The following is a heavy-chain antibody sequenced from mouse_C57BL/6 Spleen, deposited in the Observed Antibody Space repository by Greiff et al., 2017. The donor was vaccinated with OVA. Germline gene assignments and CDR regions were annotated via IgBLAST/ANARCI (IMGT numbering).Heavy chain of an antibody. CDR2: ISDGGSYT. J-gene: IGHJ3*01. CDR3: ARDGPPFAY. V-gene: IGHV5-4*01. Sequence: EVKVVESGGGLVKPGGSLKLSCAASGFTFSSYAMSWVRQTPEKRLEWVATISDGGSYTYYPDNVKGRFTISRDNAKNNLYLQMSHLKSEDTAMYYCARDGPPFAYWGQGTLVTVSA. CDR1: GFTFSSYA.